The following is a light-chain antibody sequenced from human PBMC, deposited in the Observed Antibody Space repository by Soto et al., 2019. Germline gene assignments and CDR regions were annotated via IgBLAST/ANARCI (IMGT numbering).Light chain of an antibody. CDR2: GAS. CDR1: QSVSSSY. V-gene: IGKV3-20*01. Sequence: EIVLTPSPGTLSLSPVERATLSCRASQSVSSSYLAWSQQKPGQAPRLLIYGASSRATGIPDRFSGSGSGTDFTLTISRLEPEDFAVYFCHQYGSSPWTFGQGTKVDI. J-gene: IGKJ1*01. CDR3: HQYGSSPWT.